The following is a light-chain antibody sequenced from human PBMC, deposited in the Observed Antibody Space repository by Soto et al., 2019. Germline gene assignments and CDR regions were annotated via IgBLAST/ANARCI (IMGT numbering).Light chain of an antibody. CDR2: KVS. Sequence: IXXTXXPXXLXAXVGXXXTXXXRASXXXXXWLAWYQQKPGKAPKLLIYKVSSLENGVPSRFSXXXXXXXXTLTISSLQPDDFATYYCQQYSSLWTFGQGTRVEXK. CDR3: QQYSSLWT. J-gene: IGKJ1*01. V-gene: IGKV1-5*03. CDR1: XXXXXW.